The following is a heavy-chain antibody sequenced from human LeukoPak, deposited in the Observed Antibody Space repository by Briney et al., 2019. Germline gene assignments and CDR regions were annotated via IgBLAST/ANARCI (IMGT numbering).Heavy chain of an antibody. V-gene: IGHV3-21*01. CDR1: GFTFSSYS. Sequence: GGSLRLSCAASGFTFSSYSMNWVRQAPGKGLEWVSSISSSSYIYYADSVKGRFTISRDNAKNSLYLQMNSLRAEDTAVYYCARVPGGYDFWSGYYYFDYWGQGTLVTVSS. CDR3: ARVPGGYDFWSGYYYFDY. D-gene: IGHD3-3*01. CDR2: ISSSSYI. J-gene: IGHJ4*02.